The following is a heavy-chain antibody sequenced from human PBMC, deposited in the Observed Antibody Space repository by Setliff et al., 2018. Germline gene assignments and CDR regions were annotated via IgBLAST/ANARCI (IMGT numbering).Heavy chain of an antibody. Sequence: VASVKVSCKASGYNFAESIVSWVRQAPGQGLEWMGWISAYNGHTYSAQKFQARVTLTTDTSTNMAYMELRGLRSDDTAVYYCARLQALFGVSKDGDWFDPWGQGSLVTVSS. CDR1: GYNFAESI. CDR2: ISAYNGHT. J-gene: IGHJ5*02. V-gene: IGHV1-18*01. D-gene: IGHD3-3*01. CDR3: ARLQALFGVSKDGDWFDP.